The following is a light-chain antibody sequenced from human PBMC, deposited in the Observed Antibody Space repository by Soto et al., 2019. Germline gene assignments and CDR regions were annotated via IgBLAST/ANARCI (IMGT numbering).Light chain of an antibody. CDR3: HHYNTYST. J-gene: IGKJ1*01. Sequence: AIQLTQSPSSLSASVGDRVTITCRASQGISSYLAWYQQKPGKAPKLLIYDASSLESGVPSRVSGSGSGTEFTLTISSLQPEDFATYYCHHYNTYSTFGQGTKVDI. CDR1: QGISSY. V-gene: IGKV1-13*02. CDR2: DAS.